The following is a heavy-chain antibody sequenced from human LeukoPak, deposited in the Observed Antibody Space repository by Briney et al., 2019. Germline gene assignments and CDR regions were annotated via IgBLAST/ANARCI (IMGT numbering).Heavy chain of an antibody. CDR1: GGSISSYY. J-gene: IGHJ4*02. D-gene: IGHD6-13*01. V-gene: IGHV4-4*07. CDR3: ARHKRSSRTQVLYFDY. Sequence: SETLSLTCTVSGGSISSYYWSWIRQPAGKGLEWIERIYTSGSTNYNPSLKSRVTMSVDTSKNQFSLKLSSVTAADTAVYYCARHKRSSRTQVLYFDYWGQGTLVTVSS. CDR2: IYTSGST.